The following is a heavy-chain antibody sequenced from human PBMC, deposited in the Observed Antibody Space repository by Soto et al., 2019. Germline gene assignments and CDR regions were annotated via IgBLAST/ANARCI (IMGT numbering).Heavy chain of an antibody. CDR2: ISGSGGST. D-gene: IGHD6-13*01. Sequence: EVQLLESGGGLVQPGGSLRLSCAASGFTFSSYAMSWVRQAPGKGLEWVSAISGSGGSTYYADSVKGRFTISRDNSKNLLYQQMNSLRAADTAVYYCAKDSPRHRPGVYRSSWYYWGQGTLVTVSS. CDR3: AKDSPRHRPGVYRSSWYY. J-gene: IGHJ4*02. V-gene: IGHV3-23*01. CDR1: GFTFSSYA.